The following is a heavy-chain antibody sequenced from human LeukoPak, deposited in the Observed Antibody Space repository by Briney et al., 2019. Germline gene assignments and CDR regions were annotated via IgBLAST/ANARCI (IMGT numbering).Heavy chain of an antibody. V-gene: IGHV3-21*01. CDR1: GFIFSSYS. D-gene: IGHD1-7*01. CDR2: ISSSSSYI. CDR3: ARAHNWKYGTFDY. J-gene: IGHJ4*02. Sequence: GGSLRLSCVASGFIFSSYSMNWVRQAPGKGLEWVSSISSSSSYIYYADSVKGRFTISRDNAKNSLYLQMNSLRVEDTAVYYCARAHNWKYGTFDYWGQGTLVTVSS.